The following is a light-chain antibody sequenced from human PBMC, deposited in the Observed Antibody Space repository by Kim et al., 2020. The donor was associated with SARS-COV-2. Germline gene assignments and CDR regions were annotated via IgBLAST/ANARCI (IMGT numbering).Light chain of an antibody. Sequence: PCSTVNLPYSSSPSPGPSGHFPYWFQQKPAQAPTTLIFDTGNRHSWTPARFSGSLLGGKAALTLSAARPEDEADYYCLLSYSDSRVFGGGTKVTVL. CDR1: PSPGPSGHF. CDR3: LLSYSDSRV. CDR2: DTG. J-gene: IGLJ2*01. V-gene: IGLV7-46*01.